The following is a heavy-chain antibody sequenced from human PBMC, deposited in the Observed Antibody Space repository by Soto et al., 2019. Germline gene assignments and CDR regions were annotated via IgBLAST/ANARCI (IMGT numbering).Heavy chain of an antibody. CDR1: GFTFSSYW. D-gene: IGHD1-26*01. Sequence: LRLSCAASGFTFSSYWMHWVRQVSGKGLVWVSRVYSDGSSTSYADSVKGRFTISRDNAKNTLYLQMNSLRAEDTAVYYCARAMSSGSYFDYWGQGTLVTVS. V-gene: IGHV3-74*01. CDR3: ARAMSSGSYFDY. CDR2: VYSDGSST. J-gene: IGHJ4*02.